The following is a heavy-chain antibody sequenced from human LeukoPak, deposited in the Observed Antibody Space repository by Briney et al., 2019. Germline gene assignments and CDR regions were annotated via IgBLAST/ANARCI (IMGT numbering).Heavy chain of an antibody. Sequence: WASVKVSCKASGYTFTGYYMHWVRQAPGQGLEWMGWINPNSGGTNYAQKFQGRVTMTRDTSISTAYMELSRLRSDDTAVYYCARDLDGDYGLPDYWGQGTLVTVSS. CDR3: ARDLDGDYGLPDY. J-gene: IGHJ4*02. CDR1: GYTFTGYY. V-gene: IGHV1-2*02. D-gene: IGHD4-17*01. CDR2: INPNSGGT.